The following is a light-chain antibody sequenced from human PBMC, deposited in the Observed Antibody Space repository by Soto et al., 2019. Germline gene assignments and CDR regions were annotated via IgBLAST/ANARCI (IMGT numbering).Light chain of an antibody. CDR3: QQYNSYSGT. Sequence: DIQMTQSPSTLSASVGDRVTITCPASQSISSWLAWYQQKPGKSPKLLIYDASSLESGVPPRFSGSGSGTEFTLTISSLQPDDFATYYCQQYNSYSGTFGQGTKVDIK. CDR1: QSISSW. J-gene: IGKJ1*01. CDR2: DAS. V-gene: IGKV1-5*01.